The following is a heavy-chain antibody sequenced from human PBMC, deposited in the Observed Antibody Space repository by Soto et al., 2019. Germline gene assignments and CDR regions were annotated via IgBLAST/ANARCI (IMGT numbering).Heavy chain of an antibody. Sequence: SETLSLTCTVSGGSISSYYWSWIRQPPGKGLEWIGYIYYSGSTNYNPSLKSRVTISVDTSKNQFSLKLSSVTAADTAVYYCAREQAGYCSSTSCYEPYYYYYYMDVWGKGTTVTVSS. CDR1: GGSISSYY. V-gene: IGHV4-59*01. J-gene: IGHJ6*03. CDR3: AREQAGYCSSTSCYEPYYYYYYMDV. D-gene: IGHD2-2*01. CDR2: IYYSGST.